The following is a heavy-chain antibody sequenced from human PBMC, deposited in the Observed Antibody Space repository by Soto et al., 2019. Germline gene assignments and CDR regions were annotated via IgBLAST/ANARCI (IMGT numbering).Heavy chain of an antibody. D-gene: IGHD2-15*01. CDR2: IYSGGST. V-gene: IGHV3-53*01. Sequence: EVQLVESGGGLIQPGGSLRLSCAASGFTVSSNYMSWVRQAPGKGLEWVSVIYSGGSTYYADSVKGRFTISRDNSKNTLYLQMNTLRAEATAVYYCASNGVVVAATPSHYGMDVWGQGTTVTVSS. CDR3: ASNGVVVAATPSHYGMDV. J-gene: IGHJ6*02. CDR1: GFTVSSNY.